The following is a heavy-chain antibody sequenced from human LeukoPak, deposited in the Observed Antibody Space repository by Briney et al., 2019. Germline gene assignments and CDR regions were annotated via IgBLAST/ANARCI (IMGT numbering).Heavy chain of an antibody. CDR3: ARSDSSTLTWFDP. J-gene: IGHJ5*02. CDR1: GYSFANYW. CDR2: IYPRDSDT. V-gene: IGHV5-51*01. Sequence: GESLKISCKGSGYSFANYWIAWVRQMPGRGLEWMGSIYPRDSDTKYNPSFQGQVSISADKSISTAYLQWNSLQAPDTAIYYCARSDSSTLTWFDPWGQGTLVTVSS.